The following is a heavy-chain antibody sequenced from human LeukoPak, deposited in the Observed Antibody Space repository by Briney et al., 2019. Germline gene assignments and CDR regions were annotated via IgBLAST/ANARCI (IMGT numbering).Heavy chain of an antibody. Sequence: PGGSLRLSCAASGFTFSSYAVSWVRQAPGKGLEWVSAISGRAGSTYYADSVKGRFSISRDSSKNILYLQMNSLRAEDTAVYYCAKDRCSNGVGCYYYYMDVWGKGTTVTISS. CDR3: AKDRCSNGVGCYYYYMDV. CDR2: ISGRAGST. J-gene: IGHJ6*03. V-gene: IGHV3-23*01. D-gene: IGHD2-8*01. CDR1: GFTFSSYA.